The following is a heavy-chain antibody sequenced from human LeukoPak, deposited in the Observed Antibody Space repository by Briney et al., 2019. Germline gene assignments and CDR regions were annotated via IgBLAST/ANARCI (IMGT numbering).Heavy chain of an antibody. CDR3: AKDPLYYDILTGYFDY. Sequence: PGGSLRLSCAASGFTFSSYAMSWVRQAPGKGLEWVSAISGSGGSTYYADSVKGRFTISRDNSKNTLYLQMNSLRAEDTAVYYCAKDPLYYDILTGYFDYWGQGTLVTVSS. V-gene: IGHV3-23*01. J-gene: IGHJ4*02. D-gene: IGHD3-9*01. CDR1: GFTFSSYA. CDR2: ISGSGGST.